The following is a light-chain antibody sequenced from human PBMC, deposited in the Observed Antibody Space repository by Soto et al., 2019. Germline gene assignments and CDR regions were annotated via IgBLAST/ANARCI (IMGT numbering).Light chain of an antibody. V-gene: IGKV3D-11*02. CDR2: DAS. Sequence: VMTQCPATLSGAAGEGATLSCRASQTVRNNYLAWYQQKPGQAPRLLIYDASNRATGIPARFSGSGSGTDFTLTISSLEPEDFAVYYCQQRSNWQVTFGQGTRLEIK. J-gene: IGKJ5*01. CDR1: QTVRNNY. CDR3: QQRSNWQVT.